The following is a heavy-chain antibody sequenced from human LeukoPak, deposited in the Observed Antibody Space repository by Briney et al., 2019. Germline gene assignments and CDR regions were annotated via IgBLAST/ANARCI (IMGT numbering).Heavy chain of an antibody. V-gene: IGHV1-69*13. CDR3: ASGPGGVVVIATPFDY. CDR1: GYTFTSYG. CDR2: IIPIFGTA. J-gene: IGHJ4*02. D-gene: IGHD2-21*01. Sequence: ASVKVSCKASGYTFTSYGISWVRQAPGQGLEWMGGIIPIFGTANYAQKFQGRVTITADESTSTAYMELSSLRSEDTAVYYCASGPGGVVVIATPFDYWGQGTLVTVSS.